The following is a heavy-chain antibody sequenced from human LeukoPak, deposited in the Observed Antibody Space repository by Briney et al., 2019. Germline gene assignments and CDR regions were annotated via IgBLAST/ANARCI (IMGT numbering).Heavy chain of an antibody. CDR1: GGSFSGYY. D-gene: IGHD5-18*01. CDR2: INHSGST. J-gene: IGHJ4*02. CDR3: ARPTRGYSYGHRSYFDY. V-gene: IGHV4-34*01. Sequence: SETLSLTCAVYGGSFSGYYWSWIRQPPGKGLEWIGEINHSGSTNYNPSLKSRVTISVDTSKNQFSLELSSVTAADTAVYYCARPTRGYSYGHRSYFDYWGQGTLVTVSS.